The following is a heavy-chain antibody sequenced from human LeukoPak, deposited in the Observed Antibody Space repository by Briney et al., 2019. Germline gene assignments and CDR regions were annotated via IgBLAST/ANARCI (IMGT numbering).Heavy chain of an antibody. CDR1: GFTFSTYA. V-gene: IGHV3-23*01. CDR2: ISGRDGYT. J-gene: IGHJ4*02. CDR3: AKDGYSSSWYY. D-gene: IGHD6-13*01. Sequence: GGSLRLSCAASGFTFSTYAMSWVRQAPGKGLEWVSIISGRDGYTHYADAVKGRSTISRDNSKNTLYLQMNSLRAEDTAVYYCAKDGYSSSWYYWGQGTLVTVSS.